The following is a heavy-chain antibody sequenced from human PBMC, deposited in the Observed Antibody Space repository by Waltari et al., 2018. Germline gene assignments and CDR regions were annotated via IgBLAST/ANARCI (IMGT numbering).Heavy chain of an antibody. CDR2: IYTSGST. CDR3: ARIRDEAFDY. J-gene: IGHJ4*02. Sequence: QVQLQESGPGLVKPSQTLSLTCTVSGGSISSGSYYWRWIRQPAGKGLEWIGYIYTSGSTNYNPSLKSRVTISVDTSKNQFSLKLSSVTAADTAVYYCARIRDEAFDYWGQGTLVTVSS. V-gene: IGHV4-61*09. CDR1: GGSISSGSYY.